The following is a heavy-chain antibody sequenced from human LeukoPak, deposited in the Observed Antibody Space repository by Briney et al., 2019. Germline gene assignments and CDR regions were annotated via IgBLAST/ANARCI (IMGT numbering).Heavy chain of an antibody. CDR2: ISGSGGST. V-gene: IGHV3-23*01. Sequence: EWVSAISGSGGSTYYADSVKGRYTISRDNSKNTLYLQMNSLRAEDTAVYYCANYYYDSSGYYYVAHYDYYCMDVWGQGTTVTVAS. CDR3: ANYYYDSSGYYYVAHYDYYCMDV. J-gene: IGHJ6*02. D-gene: IGHD3-22*01.